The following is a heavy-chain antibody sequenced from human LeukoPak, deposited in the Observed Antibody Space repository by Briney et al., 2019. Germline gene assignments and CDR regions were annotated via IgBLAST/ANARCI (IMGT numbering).Heavy chain of an antibody. V-gene: IGHV1-69*05. Sequence: ASVKVSCKASGGTFSSYAISWVRQAPGQGLEWMGGIIPIFGTANYAQKFQGRVTITTDESTSTAYMELSSLRSEDTAVYYCAREHQGNGDYATYNWFDPWGQGTLVTVSS. D-gene: IGHD4-17*01. CDR3: AREHQGNGDYATYNWFDP. J-gene: IGHJ5*02. CDR1: GGTFSSYA. CDR2: IIPIFGTA.